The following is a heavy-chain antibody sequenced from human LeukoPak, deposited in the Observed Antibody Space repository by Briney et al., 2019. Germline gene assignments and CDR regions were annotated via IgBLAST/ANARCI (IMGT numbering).Heavy chain of an antibody. CDR1: GITFNNYG. J-gene: IGHJ4*02. D-gene: IGHD4-23*01. V-gene: IGHV3-30*02. CDR3: ASDYGGNSYYFDY. CDR2: IRNDGSNK. Sequence: PGGSLRLSCAASGITFNNYGMHWVRQVPGKGLEWVAFIRNDGSNKNYADFVKGRLTVSRDNSKNTVYLQMNSLRAEDTAVYFCASDYGGNSYYFDYWGQGSLVTVSS.